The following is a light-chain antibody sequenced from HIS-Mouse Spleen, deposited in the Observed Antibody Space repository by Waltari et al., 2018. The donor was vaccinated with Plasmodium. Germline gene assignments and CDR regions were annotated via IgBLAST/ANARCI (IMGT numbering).Light chain of an antibody. CDR3: QVWDSSSDHVV. CDR2: EDS. J-gene: IGLJ2*01. CDR1: NIGSKS. V-gene: IGLV3-21*02. Sequence: SYVLTQPPSVSVAPGQTARITCGGNNIGSKSVHWYQQKPGQAPVLVVYEDSDRPSGISERCSGPQVGNTATMTISRVDAGDEADYYCQVWDSSSDHVVFGGGTKLTVL.